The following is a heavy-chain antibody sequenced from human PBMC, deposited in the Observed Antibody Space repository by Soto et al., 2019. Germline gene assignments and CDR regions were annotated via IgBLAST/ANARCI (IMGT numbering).Heavy chain of an antibody. CDR1: GYTFTGYY. D-gene: IGHD3-3*01. CDR2: INPNSGGT. J-gene: IGHJ4*02. Sequence: QVQLVQSGAEVKKPGASVKVSCKASGYTFTGYYMHWVRQAPGQGLEWMGWINPNSGGTNYAQKFQGCVTMTRDTSISTAYRELSRLRSDDTAVYYCARGWDYDFWSGYYFDYWGQGTLVTVSS. V-gene: IGHV1-2*04. CDR3: ARGWDYDFWSGYYFDY.